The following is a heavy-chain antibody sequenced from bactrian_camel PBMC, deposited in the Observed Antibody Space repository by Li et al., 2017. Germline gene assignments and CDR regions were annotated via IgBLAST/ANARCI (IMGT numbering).Heavy chain of an antibody. CDR1: GYTYGNYC. D-gene: IGHD7*01. Sequence: HVQLVESGGGSVQAGGSLRLSCRASGYTYGNYCMGWFRQSPGNEREAVAAIGRDGSAGYVDSVKGRFTISKDDAKSTLYLQMNSLQPEDTATYYCAAEIGLFFGCFDAMVTGGTYNYRGQGTQVTVS. CDR3: AAEIGLFFGCFDAMVTGGTYNY. J-gene: IGHJ4*01. CDR2: IGRDGSA. V-gene: IGHV3S55*01.